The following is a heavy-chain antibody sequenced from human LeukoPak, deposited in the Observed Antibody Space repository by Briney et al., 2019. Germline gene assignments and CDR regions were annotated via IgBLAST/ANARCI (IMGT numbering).Heavy chain of an antibody. D-gene: IGHD3-3*01. CDR2: INSDGSST. V-gene: IGHV3-74*01. J-gene: IGHJ4*02. Sequence: GGSLRLSCAASGFTFRTYWMHWVRQAPGKGLVWVSRINSDGSSTNYADSVKGRFTISRDNAKNTLYLQMNSLRAEDTAVYYCARDASWSGYPDYWGQGTLVTVSS. CDR1: GFTFRTYW. CDR3: ARDASWSGYPDY.